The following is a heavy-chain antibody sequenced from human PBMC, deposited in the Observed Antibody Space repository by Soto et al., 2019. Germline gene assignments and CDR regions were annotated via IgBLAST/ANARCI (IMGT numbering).Heavy chain of an antibody. J-gene: IGHJ4*02. CDR1: GGSISSGGYY. V-gene: IGHV4-31*03. D-gene: IGHD3-16*01. CDR3: ARGGGLMHLFDY. Sequence: SETLSLTCTVSGGSISSGGYYWSLIRHHPGKGLEWIGYIYYSGSTYYNPSLKSRVTISVDTSKNQFSLKLSSVTAAATAVYYCARGGGLMHLFDYWAQGTLVTVSS. CDR2: IYYSGST.